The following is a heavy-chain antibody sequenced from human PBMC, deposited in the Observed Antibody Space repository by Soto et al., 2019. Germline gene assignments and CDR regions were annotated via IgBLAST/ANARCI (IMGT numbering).Heavy chain of an antibody. D-gene: IGHD3-22*01. Sequence: GGSLRLSCAASGFTFSSYAMSWVRQAPGKGLEWVSAISGSGGSTYYADSVKGRFTISRDNSKNTLYLQMNSLRAEDTAVYYCAKSPGDLYYYDSSGYYYLWGQGTLVTVSS. J-gene: IGHJ4*02. CDR2: ISGSGGST. CDR3: AKSPGDLYYYDSSGYYYL. CDR1: GFTFSSYA. V-gene: IGHV3-23*01.